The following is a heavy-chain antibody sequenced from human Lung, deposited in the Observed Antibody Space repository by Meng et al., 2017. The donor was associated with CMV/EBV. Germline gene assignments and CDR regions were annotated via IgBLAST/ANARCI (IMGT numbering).Heavy chain of an antibody. CDR3: TCKGYSYGDDAFDI. V-gene: IGHV3-21*01. Sequence: ESXKISXAASGFTFSPYRMNWVRQAPGKGLEWVSSISSSSSYIYYADSVKGRFTISRDNAKNSLYLQMNSLRAEDTAVYYCTCKGYSYGDDAFDIWGQGTMVTVSS. CDR1: GFTFSPYR. CDR2: ISSSSSYI. D-gene: IGHD5-18*01. J-gene: IGHJ3*02.